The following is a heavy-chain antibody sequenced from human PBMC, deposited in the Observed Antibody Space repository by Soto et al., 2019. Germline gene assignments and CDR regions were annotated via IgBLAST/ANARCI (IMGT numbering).Heavy chain of an antibody. V-gene: IGHV3-30*02. J-gene: IGHJ4*02. D-gene: IGHD5-18*01. CDR3: ARNGGNSYGELDY. CDR2: IWYDGSNK. CDR1: GFTVRSYG. Sequence: GGSLRLSCAASGFTVRSYGVHWVRQAPGKGLEWVAVIWYDGSNKYYADSVKGRFTISRDNPKNTLYLQMNSLRAEDTAVYHCARNGGNSYGELDYWGQGTLVTVSS.